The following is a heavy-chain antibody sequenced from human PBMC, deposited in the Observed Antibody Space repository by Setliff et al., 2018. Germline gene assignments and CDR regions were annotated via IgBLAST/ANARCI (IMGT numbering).Heavy chain of an antibody. V-gene: IGHV1-18*01. CDR2: IGAYNGYI. J-gene: IGHJ3*02. CDR1: GYTFSNYG. D-gene: IGHD2-2*01. Sequence: ASVKVSCKASGYTFSNYGISWVRQAPGQGREWMGWIGAYNGYIIYAQKLQGRVTMTTDTSTSTAYMEVRSLRSDETAVYYCARAPGTVVVPASRSAFDIWGQGTMVTVSS. CDR3: ARAPGTVVVPASRSAFDI.